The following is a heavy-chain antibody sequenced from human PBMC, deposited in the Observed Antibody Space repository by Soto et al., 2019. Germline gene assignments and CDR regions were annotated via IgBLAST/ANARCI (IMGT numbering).Heavy chain of an antibody. J-gene: IGHJ4*02. CDR2: ITSSSSTL. Sequence: EMQLVESGGGLVQPGGSLRLSCAASGFTFSRYSMNWVRQAPGKGLEWISYITSSSSTLYYADSVKGRFTISRDNAKNSLYLQMNSLRDDDTAMYYCAKDSYRGDIVLTPAPYGNDYWGQGTLVTVSS. CDR3: AKDSYRGDIVLTPAPYGNDY. V-gene: IGHV3-48*02. CDR1: GFTFSRYS. D-gene: IGHD2-2*01.